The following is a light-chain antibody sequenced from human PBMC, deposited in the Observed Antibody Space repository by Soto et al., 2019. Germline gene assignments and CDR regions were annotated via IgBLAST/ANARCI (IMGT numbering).Light chain of an antibody. Sequence: QSALTQPPSASGSPGQSVTFSCTGTSSVVGTYDYVSWYQQYPGKAPKLLIYGVTRRPSGVPDRFSGSKSGNTAALTVSGLQAEDEAYYYCSSYAGRSMYVFGTGTKVTVL. V-gene: IGLV2-8*01. CDR3: SSYAGRSMYV. J-gene: IGLJ1*01. CDR2: GVT. CDR1: SSVVGTYDY.